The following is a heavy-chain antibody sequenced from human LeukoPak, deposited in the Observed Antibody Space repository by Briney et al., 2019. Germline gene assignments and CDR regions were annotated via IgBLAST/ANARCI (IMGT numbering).Heavy chain of an antibody. V-gene: IGHV1-2*02. CDR1: GYSFIDYY. CDR2: INPGSGGT. J-gene: IGHJ6*03. CDR3: ARIPHMTRGCQNDYYMDV. Sequence: ASVKVSCKTSGYSFIDYYIRWVRQAPGQGLEWMGWINPGSGGTNYAQKFQCRVTMTSDTSISTAHMELSSLTSDDMALYYCARIPHMTRGCQNDYYMDVWGKGTTVTVSS. D-gene: IGHD4-11*01.